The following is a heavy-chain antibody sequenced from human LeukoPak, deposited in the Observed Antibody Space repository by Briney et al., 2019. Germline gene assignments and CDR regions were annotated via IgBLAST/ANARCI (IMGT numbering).Heavy chain of an antibody. J-gene: IGHJ6*03. CDR3: AKGTASIPIYMDV. CDR2: LSGRGNT. CDR1: GFTFSTYA. D-gene: IGHD6-6*01. Sequence: GGSLRLSCAASGFTFSTYAMTWVRQAPGKGLEWVSALSGRGNTYYADSVKGRFTISRDNSKNTLYLQMNSLRAEDTALYYCAKGTASIPIYMDVWGKGTTVTISS. V-gene: IGHV3-23*01.